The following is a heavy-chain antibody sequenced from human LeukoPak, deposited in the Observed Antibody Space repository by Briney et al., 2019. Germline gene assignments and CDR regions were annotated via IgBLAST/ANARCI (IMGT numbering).Heavy chain of an antibody. CDR3: AKEDIVIVPATILGVDY. V-gene: IGHV3-23*01. CDR1: GFTFSSYV. Sequence: GGSLRLSCAASGFTFSSYVMSWVRQAPGKGLEWVSVVSGSGRRTYYADSVKGRFTISRDNSKNTVYLQMKSLRAEDTAVYYCAKEDIVIVPATILGVDYWGQGTLVTVSS. J-gene: IGHJ4*02. D-gene: IGHD2-2*01. CDR2: VSGSGRRT.